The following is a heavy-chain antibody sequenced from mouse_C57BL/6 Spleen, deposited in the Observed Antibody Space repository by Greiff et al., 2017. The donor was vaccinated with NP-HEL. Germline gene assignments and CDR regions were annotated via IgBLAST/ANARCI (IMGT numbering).Heavy chain of an antibody. D-gene: IGHD1-1*01. CDR1: GYSITSGYY. J-gene: IGHJ2*01. Sequence: VQLKESGPGLVKPSQSLSLTCSVTGYSITSGYYWNWIRQFPGNKLEWMGYISYDGSNNYNPSLKNRISITRDTSKNQFFLKLNSVTTEDTATYYCARGDYGSRGGNYFDYWGQGTTLTVSS. V-gene: IGHV3-6*01. CDR2: ISYDGSN. CDR3: ARGDYGSRGGNYFDY.